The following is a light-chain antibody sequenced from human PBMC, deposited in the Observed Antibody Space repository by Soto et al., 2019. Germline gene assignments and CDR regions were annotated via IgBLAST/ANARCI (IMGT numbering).Light chain of an antibody. CDR1: QSISSY. V-gene: IGKV1-39*01. Sequence: DNPMTQSPSSLSASVGLRVTITYRARQSISSYLNWYQQKPGKAPKLLIYAASSLQSGVPSRFRGSGSGTEFILTISSLQPDEFATYYCQQYNSYSYNFGQGTKLEIK. J-gene: IGKJ2*01. CDR3: QQYNSYSYN. CDR2: AAS.